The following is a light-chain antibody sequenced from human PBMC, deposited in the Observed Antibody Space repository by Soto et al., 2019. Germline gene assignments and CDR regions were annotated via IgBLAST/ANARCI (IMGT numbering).Light chain of an antibody. CDR1: QTISTN. Sequence: EVVMTQSPVTLSVSPGESAALSCRASQTISTNLAWYQQKPGQAPRLLIYSASSRATGLPARFSGSGSGTEFTLTIRRLQSEDLGVYYCQQYNKWPNTFGQGTRLELK. CDR2: SAS. CDR3: QQYNKWPNT. J-gene: IGKJ2*01. V-gene: IGKV3-15*01.